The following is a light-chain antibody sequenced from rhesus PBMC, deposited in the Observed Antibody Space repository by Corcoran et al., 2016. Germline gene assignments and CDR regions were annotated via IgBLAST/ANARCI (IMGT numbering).Light chain of an antibody. CDR2: SAS. CDR3: QQFKSYLS. Sequence: DIQMTQSPSSLSASVGDRVTITCRASQSINNYLNWYQQEPGKVPKLLIYSASSLQSGVPSRFSGSGSGTEFTLTISSLQPEDSATYYCQQFKSYLSFGQGTKVEIK. V-gene: IGKV1-41*01. J-gene: IGKJ2*01. CDR1: QSINNY.